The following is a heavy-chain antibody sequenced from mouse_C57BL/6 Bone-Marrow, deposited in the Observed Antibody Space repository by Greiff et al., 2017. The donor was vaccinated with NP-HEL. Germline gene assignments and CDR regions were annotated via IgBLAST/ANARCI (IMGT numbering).Heavy chain of an antibody. V-gene: IGHV1-52*01. CDR2: IYPSDSET. CDR1: GYTFTSYW. J-gene: IGHJ2*01. D-gene: IGHD2-1*01. Sequence: QVQLQQPGAELVRPGSSVKLSCKASGYTFTSYWMHWVKQRPIQGLEWIGNIYPSDSETHYNQKFKDKATLTVDKSSSTAYMQLSSLTSEDSAVYYCARFYYGNYGFDYWGQGTTLTVSS. CDR3: ARFYYGNYGFDY.